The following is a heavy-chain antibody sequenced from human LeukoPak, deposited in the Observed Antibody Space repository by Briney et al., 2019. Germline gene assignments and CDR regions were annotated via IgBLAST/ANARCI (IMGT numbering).Heavy chain of an antibody. V-gene: IGHV4-59*01. CDR2: IYYSGST. J-gene: IGHJ4*02. Sequence: PSETLSLTCTVSGGSISSYYWSWIRQPPGKGLEWIGYIYYSGSTNYNPSLKSRVTISVDTSKNQFSLKLSSVTAADTAVYYCARGYSSSWYYLDYWGQGTLVTVSS. D-gene: IGHD6-13*01. CDR3: ARGYSSSWYYLDY. CDR1: GGSISSYY.